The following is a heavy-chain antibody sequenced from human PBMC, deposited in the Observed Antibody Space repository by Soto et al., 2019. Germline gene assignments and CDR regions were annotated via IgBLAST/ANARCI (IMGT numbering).Heavy chain of an antibody. CDR2: IIPIFGTA. CDR1: GGTFSSYA. CDR3: ARGGYYDSSGYYFSWFDP. J-gene: IGHJ5*02. D-gene: IGHD3-22*01. V-gene: IGHV1-69*13. Sequence: GASVKVSCKASGGTFSSYAISWVRQAPGQGLEWMGGIIPIFGTANYAQKFQGRVTITADESTSTAYMELSSLRYEDTAVYYCARGGYYDSSGYYFSWFDPWGQGTLVTVSS.